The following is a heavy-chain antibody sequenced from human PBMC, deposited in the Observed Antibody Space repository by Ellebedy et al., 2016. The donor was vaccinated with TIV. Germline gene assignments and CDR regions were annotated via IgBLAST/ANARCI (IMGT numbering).Heavy chain of an antibody. Sequence: GGSLRLXXAASGFIFDDYAMHWVRQGPGKGLEWVSSISWNGGRVDYADSVKGRFTVSRDNAKNYLYLQMNSLRREDTALYYCTRAYSSSWSGYFDSWGQGTLVTVSS. CDR1: GFIFDDYA. CDR3: TRAYSSSWSGYFDS. CDR2: ISWNGGRV. V-gene: IGHV3-9*01. J-gene: IGHJ4*02. D-gene: IGHD6-13*01.